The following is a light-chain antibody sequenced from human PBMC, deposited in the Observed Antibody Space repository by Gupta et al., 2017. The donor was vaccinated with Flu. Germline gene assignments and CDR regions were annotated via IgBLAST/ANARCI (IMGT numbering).Light chain of an antibody. CDR3: QQYDNLPLT. J-gene: IGKJ4*01. CDR1: QDSSNY. V-gene: IGKV1-33*01. CDR2: DAS. Sequence: DIQMTKSPSFLSASVGERVTITCQASQDSSNYLNWYQQKPGKAPKLLIYDASNLETGVPSRFSGSGSGTDFTFTISSLQPEDIATYYCQQYDNLPLTFGGGTKVEIK.